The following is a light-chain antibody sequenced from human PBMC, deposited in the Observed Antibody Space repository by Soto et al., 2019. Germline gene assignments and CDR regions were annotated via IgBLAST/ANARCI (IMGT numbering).Light chain of an antibody. CDR3: QQYSSRST. CDR2: DAS. J-gene: IGKJ1*01. Sequence: DIHMTQAPSTRPASVGDRVTITCGASQSISNWLAWYQQKPGKAPNLLIYDASSLQSGVPSRFSGSGFGTENTLTISSLQPGDFATYYCQQYSSRSTFGQGTKVEIK. V-gene: IGKV1-5*01. CDR1: QSISNW.